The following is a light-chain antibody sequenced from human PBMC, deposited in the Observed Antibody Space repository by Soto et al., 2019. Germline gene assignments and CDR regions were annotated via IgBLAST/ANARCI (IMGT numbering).Light chain of an antibody. Sequence: DIQMTQSPSNLSASVGDRVTITCRASQSISTWLAWYQQQPGKAPKLLIYKASSLESGVPSRFSGSGSGTEFTLTISSLQPDDFATYYCQQYNSYWAFGQGTKVDIK. CDR1: QSISTW. V-gene: IGKV1-5*03. CDR2: KAS. CDR3: QQYNSYWA. J-gene: IGKJ1*01.